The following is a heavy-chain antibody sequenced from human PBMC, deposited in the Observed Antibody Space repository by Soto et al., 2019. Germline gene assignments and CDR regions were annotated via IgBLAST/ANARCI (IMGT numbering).Heavy chain of an antibody. J-gene: IGHJ6*02. V-gene: IGHV4-39*01. CDR2: IYYSGST. CDR1: GGSISSSSYY. Sequence: SETLSLTCTVSGGSISSSSYYWGWIRQPPGKGLEWIGSIYYSGSTYYNPSLKSRVTISVDTSKNQFSLKLSSVTAADTAVYYCARPAFTYGSGSYSRSGVYYYGMDVWGQGTTVTVSS. D-gene: IGHD3-10*01. CDR3: ARPAFTYGSGSYSRSGVYYYGMDV.